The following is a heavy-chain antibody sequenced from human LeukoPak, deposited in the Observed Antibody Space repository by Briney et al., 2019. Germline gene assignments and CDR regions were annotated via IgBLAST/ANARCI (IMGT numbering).Heavy chain of an antibody. D-gene: IGHD6-19*01. J-gene: IGHJ4*02. CDR1: GFTFSDYY. Sequence: PGGSLGLSCVASGFTFSDYYVSWIRQAPGKGLEWVSYITAGTTYTKYADSVKGRFTISRDTTKNSVSLQMNSLRVEDTAVYYCAKSLDSSSWFYFDHWGLGTLVTVSS. CDR3: AKSLDSSSWFYFDH. CDR2: ITAGTTYT. V-gene: IGHV3-11*06.